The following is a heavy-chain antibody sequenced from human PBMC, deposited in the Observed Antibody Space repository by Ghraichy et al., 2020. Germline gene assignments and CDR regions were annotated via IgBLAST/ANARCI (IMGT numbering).Heavy chain of an antibody. CDR2: ISGSGAGT. Sequence: LSLTCAASGFTFSGCAMSWVRQAPGKGLDWVSTISGSGAGTYYADSVKGRFTISRDNSKNTLYLQMNSLRAEDTAVYYCAKALYNFGGDFDYWGQGSLVTVSS. D-gene: IGHD1-1*01. CDR3: AKALYNFGGDFDY. V-gene: IGHV3-23*01. J-gene: IGHJ4*02. CDR1: GFTFSGCA.